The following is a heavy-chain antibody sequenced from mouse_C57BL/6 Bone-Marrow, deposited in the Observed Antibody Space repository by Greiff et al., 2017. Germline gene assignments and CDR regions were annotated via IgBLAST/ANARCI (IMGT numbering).Heavy chain of an antibody. Sequence: EVQLVESGGDLVKPGGSLTLSCAASGFTFSSYGMSWVRQTPDKRLEWVATISSGGSYTYYPDSVKGRFTISRDNAKNTLYLQMSSLKSEDTAMYYCARGVLGYYFDYWGQGTTLTVSS. CDR3: ARGVLGYYFDY. CDR2: ISSGGSYT. V-gene: IGHV5-6*01. D-gene: IGHD4-1*01. J-gene: IGHJ2*01. CDR1: GFTFSSYG.